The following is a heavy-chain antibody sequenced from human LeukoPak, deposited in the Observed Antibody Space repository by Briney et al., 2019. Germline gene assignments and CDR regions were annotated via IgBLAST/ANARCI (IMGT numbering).Heavy chain of an antibody. Sequence: ASVKVSCKASGGTFSSYAISWVRQAPGQGLEWMGGIIPIFGTANYAQKFQGRVTITADESTSTAYMELSSLRSDDTAVYYCARDAEQWPNWFDPWGQGTLVTVSS. D-gene: IGHD6-19*01. CDR2: IIPIFGTA. V-gene: IGHV1-69*13. CDR3: ARDAEQWPNWFDP. CDR1: GGTFSSYA. J-gene: IGHJ5*02.